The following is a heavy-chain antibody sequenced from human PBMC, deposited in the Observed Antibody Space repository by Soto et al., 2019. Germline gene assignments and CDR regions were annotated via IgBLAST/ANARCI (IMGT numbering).Heavy chain of an antibody. Sequence: EVQLVESGGGLVQPGGSLRLSCAASGFTFSSYSMNWVRQAPGKGLEWVSYISSGSSTIYYADSVKGRFTISRDNAKNSLYLQMNSLRDEDTAVYYCARDTTYKAADHIRPIDYWGQGTLVTVSS. J-gene: IGHJ4*02. D-gene: IGHD6-13*01. CDR2: ISSGSSTI. V-gene: IGHV3-48*02. CDR1: GFTFSSYS. CDR3: ARDTTYKAADHIRPIDY.